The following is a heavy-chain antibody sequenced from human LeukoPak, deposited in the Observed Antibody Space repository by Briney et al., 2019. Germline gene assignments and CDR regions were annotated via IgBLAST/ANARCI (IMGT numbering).Heavy chain of an antibody. CDR1: GSTLSNYG. D-gene: IGHD4-17*01. V-gene: IGHV3-33*06. J-gene: IGHJ6*03. CDR2: IWYDGSNK. Sequence: GGSLRLSCAAFGSTLSNYGMHWVRQAPGKGLEWVAVIWYDGSNKYYADSVKGRFTISRDNSKNTLYLQMNSLRAEDTAVVYCAKAFRSTTVTTSYYYYMDVWGKGTTVTVSS. CDR3: AKAFRSTTVTTSYYYYMDV.